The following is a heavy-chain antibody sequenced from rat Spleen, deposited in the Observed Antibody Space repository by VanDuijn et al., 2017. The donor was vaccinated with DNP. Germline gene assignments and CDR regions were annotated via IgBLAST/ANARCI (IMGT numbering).Heavy chain of an antibody. J-gene: IGHJ2*01. CDR2: ISGSGGNT. V-gene: IGHV5-25*01. Sequence: EVQLVESGGGLVQPGRSLKLSCAASGFTFSDYYMAWVRQAPKKGLEWVATISGSGGNTYYRDSVKGRFTISRDNAQSTLDLQMNSLRSEDMATYYCARGGRSYFDYWGQGVMVTVSS. CDR1: GFTFSDYY. CDR3: ARGGRSYFDY. D-gene: IGHD1-11*01.